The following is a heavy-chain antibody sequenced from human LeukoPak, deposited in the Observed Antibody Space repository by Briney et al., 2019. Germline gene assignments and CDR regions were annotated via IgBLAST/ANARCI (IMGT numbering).Heavy chain of an antibody. D-gene: IGHD6-13*01. V-gene: IGHV4-39*01. Sequence: SETLSLTCTVSGGSISSSSYYWGWIRRPPGKGLEWIGSIYYSGSTYYNPSLKSRVTISADTSKNQFSLKLSSVTAADTAVYYCARMYSSSWPPFGYWGQGTLVTVSS. J-gene: IGHJ4*02. CDR3: ARMYSSSWPPFGY. CDR1: GGSISSSSYY. CDR2: IYYSGST.